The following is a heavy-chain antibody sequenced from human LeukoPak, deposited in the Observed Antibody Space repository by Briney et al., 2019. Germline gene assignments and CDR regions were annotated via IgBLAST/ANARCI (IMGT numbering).Heavy chain of an antibody. CDR2: IWYDGSNE. Sequence: GGSLRLSCVASGFPFNTYAMHWVRQAPGKGLEWVAIIWYDGSNENYADSVKGRSAISRDNSKNTLYLQMNGLRAEDTTVYYCARNRYGADVFDLWGQGTVVTVSS. CDR3: ARNRYGADVFDL. CDR1: GFPFNTYA. J-gene: IGHJ3*01. D-gene: IGHD4-17*01. V-gene: IGHV3-33*01.